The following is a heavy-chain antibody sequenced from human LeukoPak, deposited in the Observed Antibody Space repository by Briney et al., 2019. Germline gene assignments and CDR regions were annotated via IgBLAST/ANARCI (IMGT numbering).Heavy chain of an antibody. CDR1: GFTFSSYE. Sequence: GALMLSCSASGFTFSSYEMNWGRQAPGKGLEGVSYISSSGSTIYYANSVKGRFTISRDNAKNSLYLQMNSLTAEDTAVYYCARDGSGSGNYYNVAGFDYWGQGTLVTVSS. D-gene: IGHD3-10*01. V-gene: IGHV3-48*03. J-gene: IGHJ4*02. CDR3: ARDGSGSGNYYNVAGFDY. CDR2: ISSSGSTI.